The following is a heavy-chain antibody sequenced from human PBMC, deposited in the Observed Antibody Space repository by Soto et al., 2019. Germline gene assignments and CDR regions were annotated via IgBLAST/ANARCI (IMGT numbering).Heavy chain of an antibody. CDR2: ISYDGSNK. D-gene: IGHD4-4*01. V-gene: IGHV3-30-3*01. CDR3: AREGTVTPIWGDYFDY. CDR1: GFTFRDYA. Sequence: VQLVESGGGLVQPGRSLRLSCAASGFTFRDYAMHWVRQAPGKGLEWVAVISYDGSNKYYADSVKGRFTISRDNSKNTLYLQMNSLRAEDTAVYYCAREGTVTPIWGDYFDYWGQGTLVTVSS. J-gene: IGHJ4*02.